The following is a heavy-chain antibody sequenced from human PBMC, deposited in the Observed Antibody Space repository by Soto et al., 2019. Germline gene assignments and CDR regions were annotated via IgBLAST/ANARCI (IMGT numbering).Heavy chain of an antibody. V-gene: IGHV3-33*01. D-gene: IGHD3-22*01. CDR1: GFTFSSYG. CDR2: MWSDGSNK. J-gene: IGHJ4*02. Sequence: QVQVEESGGGVVQAGRSLRLSCAASGFTFSSYGMHWVRQAPGKGLEWVAVMWSDGSNKYYADSVKGRFTISRDNSKNAQYRQINSLRAEDTALYYGSSDVDSSAHHSQGDYWCQRTLATFPS. CDR3: SSDVDSSAHHSQGDY.